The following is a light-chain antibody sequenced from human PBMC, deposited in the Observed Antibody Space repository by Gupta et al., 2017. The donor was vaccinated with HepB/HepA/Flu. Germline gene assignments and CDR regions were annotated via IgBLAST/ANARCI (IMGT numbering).Light chain of an antibody. V-gene: IGKV1-5*03. CDR1: QSISSW. J-gene: IGKJ1*01. CDR2: KAS. CDR3: QQYNSYSKT. Sequence: QSPSTLSASVGDRVTITCRASQSISSWLAWYQQKPGKAPKLLIYKASSLESGVPSRFSGSGSGTEFTLTISSLQPDDFATYYCQQYNSYSKTFGQGTKVEIK.